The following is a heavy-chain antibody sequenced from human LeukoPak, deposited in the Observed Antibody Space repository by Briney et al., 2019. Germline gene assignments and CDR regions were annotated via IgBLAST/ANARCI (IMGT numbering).Heavy chain of an antibody. D-gene: IGHD3-22*01. V-gene: IGHV3-7*01. CDR1: GFTFSSYR. CDR3: ARDRAYYYDSSGLHN. Sequence: GGFLRLSCAAPGFTFSSYRMSWVRQAPGKGLEWVANIKQDGSEKYYVDSVKGRFTISRDNAKNSLYLQMNSLRAEDTAVYYCARDRAYYYDSSGLHNWGQGTLVTVSS. J-gene: IGHJ4*02. CDR2: IKQDGSEK.